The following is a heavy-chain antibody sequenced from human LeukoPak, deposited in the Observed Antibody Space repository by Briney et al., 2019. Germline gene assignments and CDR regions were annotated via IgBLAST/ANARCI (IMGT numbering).Heavy chain of an antibody. D-gene: IGHD3-16*02. CDR1: GFTFGDYW. V-gene: IGHV3-7*01. J-gene: IGHJ3*02. CDR2: IKRDGSEE. Sequence: GGSLSLSCAASGFTFGDYWMSWVRQAPGKGLEWVANIKRDGSEEYYVDSVKGRFTISRDNAKKLVSLKMNSLRVEDTAVYYCARDIEAFDIWGQGTMVTVFS. CDR3: ARDIEAFDI.